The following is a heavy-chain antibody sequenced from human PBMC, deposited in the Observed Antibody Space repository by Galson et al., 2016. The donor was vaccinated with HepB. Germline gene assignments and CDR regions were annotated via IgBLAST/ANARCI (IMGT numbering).Heavy chain of an antibody. CDR3: VGESRRDDSF. D-gene: IGHD3-3*01. V-gene: IGHV3-7*01. J-gene: IGHJ4*02. CDR2: IKEDGGEK. Sequence: SLRLSCAASGFTFSNFWMGWVRQAPGKGLEWVANIKEDGGEKYLVDSGKGRFPISRDNAKSSPYLQMNSLRAEETAVYFCVGESRRDDSFWGQGTLVTVSS. CDR1: GFTFSNFW.